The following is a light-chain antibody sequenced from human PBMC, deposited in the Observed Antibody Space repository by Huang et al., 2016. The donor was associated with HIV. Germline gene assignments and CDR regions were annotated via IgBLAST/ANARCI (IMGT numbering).Light chain of an antibody. CDR3: QQYHAFPLI. V-gene: IGKV1D-8*03. Sequence: VIWMTQSPPLLSASTGDRVTINCLVSQDINTYLAWYQQKPGKAPELLIYSASVLQNGVPSRFNGSGSCTQFTLTINCLQTEDFATYYCQQYHAFPLIFGAGTKVEI. CDR2: SAS. CDR1: QDINTY. J-gene: IGKJ4*01.